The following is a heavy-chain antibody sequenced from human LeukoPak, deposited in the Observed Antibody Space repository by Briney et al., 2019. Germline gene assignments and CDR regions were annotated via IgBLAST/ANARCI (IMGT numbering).Heavy chain of an antibody. D-gene: IGHD5-24*01. V-gene: IGHV1-2*02. CDR2: INPNSGGT. Sequence: ASVKVSCKASGYTFTDYYMHWVRQAPGQRLEWMGWINPNSGGTNYAQKFQGRVSMTRDTSISTAYMELSRLRSDDTAVYYCARNTINWFDPWGQGVLVTVSS. CDR1: GYTFTDYY. CDR3: ARNTINWFDP. J-gene: IGHJ5*02.